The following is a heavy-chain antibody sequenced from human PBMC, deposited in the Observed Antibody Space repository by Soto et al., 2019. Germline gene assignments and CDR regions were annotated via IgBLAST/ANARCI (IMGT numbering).Heavy chain of an antibody. V-gene: IGHV3-7*01. CDR3: ARTFSWASGTYSYY. J-gene: IGHJ4*02. Sequence: PGGSLRLSCAASGFSISSYLMTWVRQAPGKGLEWVANIKHDGSETSYVDSVKGRFTISRDNAKNSLYLQMNSLRAEDTAMYYCARTFSWASGTYSYYWGQGNLVTVSS. CDR2: IKHDGSET. CDR1: GFSISSYL. D-gene: IGHD3-10*01.